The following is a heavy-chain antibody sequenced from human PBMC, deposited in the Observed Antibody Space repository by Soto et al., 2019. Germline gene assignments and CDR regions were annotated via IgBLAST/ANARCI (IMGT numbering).Heavy chain of an antibody. V-gene: IGHV3-23*01. CDR1: GFTFSSYS. CDR3: AREREPRYFDWLRTYYFDY. Sequence: GGSLRLSCAASGFTFSSYSMNWVRQAPGKGLEWVSAISGSGGITYYAVSVKGRFTISRDNSKNTLFLQMNSLRAEDTAVYYCAREREPRYFDWLRTYYFDYWGQGTLVTVSS. CDR2: ISGSGGIT. J-gene: IGHJ4*02. D-gene: IGHD3-9*01.